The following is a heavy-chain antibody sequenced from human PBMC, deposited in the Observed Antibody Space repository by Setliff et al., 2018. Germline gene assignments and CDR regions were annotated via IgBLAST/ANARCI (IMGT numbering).Heavy chain of an antibody. V-gene: IGHV3-30*02. CDR1: GFTFSSYG. D-gene: IGHD3-9*01. J-gene: IGHJ4*02. Sequence: PGGSLRLSCAASGFTFSSYGMHWARQAPGKGLEWVAFIRDDGSNQYYADSVKGRFTISRDNSKNTLYLQMNSLTAEDTAVYHCARGRHHDTLSGYIDFLGQGTLVTVSS. CDR3: ARGRHHDTLSGYIDF. CDR2: IRDDGSNQ.